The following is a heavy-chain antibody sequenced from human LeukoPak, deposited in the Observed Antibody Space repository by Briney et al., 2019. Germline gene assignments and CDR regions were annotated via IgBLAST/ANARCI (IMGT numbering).Heavy chain of an antibody. D-gene: IGHD3-10*01. V-gene: IGHV3-7*01. CDR3: ASRMVRGVIYDYYYYYMDV. J-gene: IGHJ6*03. Sequence: GGSLRLSCAASGFTFSDYYMSWIRQAPGKGLEWVANIKQDGSEKYYVDSVKGRFTISRDNAKNSLYLQMNSLRAEDTAVYYCASRMVRGVIYDYYYYYMDVWGKGTTVTVSS. CDR2: IKQDGSEK. CDR1: GFTFSDYY.